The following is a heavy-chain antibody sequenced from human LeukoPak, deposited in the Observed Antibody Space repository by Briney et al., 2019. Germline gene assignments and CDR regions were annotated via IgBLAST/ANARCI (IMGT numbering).Heavy chain of an antibody. CDR1: GYTFTNFV. CDR3: ARVGYSNSYDY. Sequence: ASVKVSCKASGYTFTNFVINWVRQATGQGLEWMGWMNPNTGNAGYAQKFQDRVTITWGASISTAYMDLSSLRSEDTPVYYCARVGYSNSYDYWGQGTLVTVSS. CDR2: MNPNTGNA. D-gene: IGHD5-12*01. J-gene: IGHJ4*02. V-gene: IGHV1-8*03.